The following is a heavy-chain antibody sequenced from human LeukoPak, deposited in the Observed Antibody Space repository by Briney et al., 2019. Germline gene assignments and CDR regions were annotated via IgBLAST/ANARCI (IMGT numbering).Heavy chain of an antibody. CDR1: GSSISSSSYY. CDR3: ARDRYDFWSGYLDAFDI. CDR2: IYYSGST. J-gene: IGHJ3*02. Sequence: SETVSLTCTVSGSSISSSSYYWGWIRQPPGKGLEWIGSIYYSGSTYYNPSLKSRVTISVDTSKNQFSLKLSSVTAADTAVYYCARDRYDFWSGYLDAFDIWGQGTLVTVSS. D-gene: IGHD3-3*01. V-gene: IGHV4-39*07.